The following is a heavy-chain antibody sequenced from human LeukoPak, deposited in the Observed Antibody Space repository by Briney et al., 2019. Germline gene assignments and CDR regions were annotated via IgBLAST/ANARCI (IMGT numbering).Heavy chain of an antibody. Sequence: GEFLKISCKGSGYSFTTYWIGWVRHMPGKGLEWMGLIYPGDSDTRYSPSFQGQVTISADKSITTAYLQWSSLKASDTAMYYCARRSSIRIALFDYWGQGTLVTVSS. J-gene: IGHJ4*02. CDR3: ARRSSIRIALFDY. CDR1: GYSFTTYW. V-gene: IGHV5-51*01. CDR2: IYPGDSDT. D-gene: IGHD1-14*01.